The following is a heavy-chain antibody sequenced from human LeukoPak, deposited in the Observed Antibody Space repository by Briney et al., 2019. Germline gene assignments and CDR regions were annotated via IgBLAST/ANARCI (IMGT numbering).Heavy chain of an antibody. D-gene: IGHD3-22*01. CDR2: IYPGDSDT. V-gene: IGHV5-51*01. Sequence: GESLKISCMGSGYSFSTYWIGWVRQMPGKGLEWMGVIYPGDSDTKYSPSFQGRVTFSADNSISTAYLQWSSLKASDTAMYYCARVYDSSGYLGYWGQGTLVTVSS. J-gene: IGHJ4*02. CDR1: GYSFSTYW. CDR3: ARVYDSSGYLGY.